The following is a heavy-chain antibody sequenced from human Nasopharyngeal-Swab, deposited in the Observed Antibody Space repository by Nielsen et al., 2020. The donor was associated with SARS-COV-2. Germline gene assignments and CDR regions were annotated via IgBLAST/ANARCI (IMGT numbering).Heavy chain of an antibody. J-gene: IGHJ4*02. Sequence: GESLKISCAASGFTFSSYGMHWVRQAPGKGLVWVSRVNTDGSSTSYADSVKGRFTISRDNAKSTLYLQMNSLRDEDAAVYYCARGSFGSIDYWGQGTLVTVSS. CDR3: ARGSFGSIDY. CDR1: GFTFSSYG. D-gene: IGHD3-10*01. V-gene: IGHV3-74*01. CDR2: VNTDGSST.